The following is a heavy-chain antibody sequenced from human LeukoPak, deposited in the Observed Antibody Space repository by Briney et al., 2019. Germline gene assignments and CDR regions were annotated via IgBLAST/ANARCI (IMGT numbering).Heavy chain of an antibody. J-gene: IGHJ4*02. CDR3: AKDWDDYYGSGSYFDY. D-gene: IGHD3-10*01. CDR2: IRYDGSNK. Sequence: GGSLRLSCAASGFTFSSYGTHWVRQAPGKGLEWVAFIRYDGSNKYYADSVKGRFTMSRDNSKNTLYLQMNSLRAEDTAVYYCAKDWDDYYGSGSYFDYWGQGTLVTVSS. V-gene: IGHV3-30*02. CDR1: GFTFSSYG.